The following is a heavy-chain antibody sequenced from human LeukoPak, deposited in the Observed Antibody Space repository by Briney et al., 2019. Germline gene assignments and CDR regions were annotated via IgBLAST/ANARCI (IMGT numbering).Heavy chain of an antibody. J-gene: IGHJ4*02. CDR2: INPDGGNT. Sequence: GASVKVSCKASGYTFTNSYIHWVRQAPGQVLEWMGLINPDGGNTNYAQNFQGRVTLTRDTSTSTVYMELSSLRSEDTAVYYCATVGNDYVWGSYRSFDYWGQGTLVTVST. CDR3: ATVGNDYVWGSYRSFDY. D-gene: IGHD3-16*02. V-gene: IGHV1-46*01. CDR1: GYTFTNSY.